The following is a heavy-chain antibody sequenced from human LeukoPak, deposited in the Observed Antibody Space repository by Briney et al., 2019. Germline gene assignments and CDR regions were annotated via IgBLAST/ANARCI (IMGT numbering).Heavy chain of an antibody. V-gene: IGHV1-24*01. Sequence: VASVKVSCKVSGYTLTELSMHWVRQAPGEGLEWMGGFDPEDGETIYAQKLQGRVTMTTDTSTSTAYMELRSLRSDDSAVYYCARVPRLRFLEWSTFYYYYGMDVWGQGTTVTVSS. CDR1: GYTLTELS. D-gene: IGHD3-3*01. CDR3: ARVPRLRFLEWSTFYYYYGMDV. J-gene: IGHJ6*02. CDR2: FDPEDGET.